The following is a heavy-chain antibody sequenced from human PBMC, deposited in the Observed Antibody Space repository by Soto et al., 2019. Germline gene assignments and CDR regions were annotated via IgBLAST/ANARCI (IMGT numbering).Heavy chain of an antibody. V-gene: IGHV1-46*01. D-gene: IGHD6-6*01. J-gene: IGHJ3*02. CDR2: INPSGGST. CDR3: ARSWSIAAPSPDAFDI. Sequence: ASVKVSCKASGYTFTSYYMHWVRQAPGQGLEWMGIINPSGGSTSYAQKFQGRVTMTRDTSTSTVYMELSSLRSEGTAVYYCARSWSIAAPSPDAFDIWGQGTMVTVSS. CDR1: GYTFTSYY.